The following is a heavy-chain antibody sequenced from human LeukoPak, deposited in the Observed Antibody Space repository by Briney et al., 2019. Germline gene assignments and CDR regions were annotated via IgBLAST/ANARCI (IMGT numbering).Heavy chain of an antibody. V-gene: IGHV1-69*13. CDR3: ATDPTAADYYYYGMDV. Sequence: ASVKVSCKASGTFSSYAISWVRQAPGQGLEWMGGIISIFNTANYAQKFQGRVTITADESTSTAYMELSSLRSEDTAVYYCATDPTAADYYYYGMDVWGQGTTVTVSS. CDR2: IISIFNTA. CDR1: GTFSSYA. J-gene: IGHJ6*02. D-gene: IGHD2-2*01.